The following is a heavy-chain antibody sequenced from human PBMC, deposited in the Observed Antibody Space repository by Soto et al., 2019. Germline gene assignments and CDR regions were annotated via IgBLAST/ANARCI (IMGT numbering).Heavy chain of an antibody. J-gene: IGHJ6*02. CDR2: IVVASGQT. CDR1: GSGFISSG. Sequence: SVKVSCKASGSGFISSGIQWVRQAHGQRLEWIGWIVVASGQTNYAQNFRGRVAITRDTSTATAYIELTGLTSEDTAVYFCSADRPDIGVGWWVWGQGTTVTVSS. D-gene: IGHD2-15*01. V-gene: IGHV1-58*02. CDR3: SADRPDIGVGWWV.